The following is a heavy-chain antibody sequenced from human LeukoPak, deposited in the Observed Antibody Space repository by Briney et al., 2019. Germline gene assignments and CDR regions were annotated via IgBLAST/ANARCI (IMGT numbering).Heavy chain of an antibody. D-gene: IGHD6-13*01. CDR1: GFTFSDYN. J-gene: IGHJ6*03. CDR2: ISRSGSTK. Sequence: GGSLRLSCAASGFTFSDYNMRWIRQAPGKGLEWVSSISRSGSTKYYADSVKGRFTISRDNAKNSLFLQMNSLRAEDTAVYYCARGAAAGHYYYYYMDVWGKGTTVTVSS. CDR3: ARGAAAGHYYYYYMDV. V-gene: IGHV3-11*04.